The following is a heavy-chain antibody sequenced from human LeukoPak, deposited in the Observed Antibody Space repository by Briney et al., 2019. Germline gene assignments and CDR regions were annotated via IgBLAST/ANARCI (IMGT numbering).Heavy chain of an antibody. D-gene: IGHD6-19*01. J-gene: IGHJ4*02. CDR3: ARDSYSSGWY. Sequence: GGSLRLSCVASGFTFSSYAMHWVRQAPGKGLEWVAVISYDGNNKYYADSVKGRFTISRDNSKNTLYLQMNSLRAEDTAVYYCARDSYSSGWYWGQGTLVTVSS. CDR1: GFTFSSYA. CDR2: ISYDGNNK. V-gene: IGHV3-30*14.